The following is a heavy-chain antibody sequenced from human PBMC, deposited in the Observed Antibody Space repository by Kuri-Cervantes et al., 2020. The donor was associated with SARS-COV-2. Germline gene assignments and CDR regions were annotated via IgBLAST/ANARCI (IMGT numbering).Heavy chain of an antibody. Sequence: SVKVSCKASGGTFSSYAISWVRQAPGQGLEWMGGIIPIFGTANYAQKFQGRVTITADESTSTAYMELSSLRSEDTAVYYCGRHSSGWYGYSDYWGQGTLVTVSS. CDR3: GRHSSGWYGYSDY. D-gene: IGHD6-19*01. V-gene: IGHV1-69*13. J-gene: IGHJ4*02. CDR1: GGTFSSYA. CDR2: IIPIFGTA.